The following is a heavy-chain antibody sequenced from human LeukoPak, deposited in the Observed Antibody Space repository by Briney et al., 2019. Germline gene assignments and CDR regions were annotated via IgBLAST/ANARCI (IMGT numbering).Heavy chain of an antibody. CDR1: GFTFTSYD. J-gene: IGHJ4*02. D-gene: IGHD3-10*01. CDR2: IGTAGDT. Sequence: GGSLRLSCTASGFTFTSYDMHWVRQATGKGLERVSGIGTAGDTYYPGAVKGRFTISRENAKNSLYLQMNSLRAGDTAVYYCARARGSGSYHLDYWGQGTLVTVSS. V-gene: IGHV3-13*04. CDR3: ARARGSGSYHLDY.